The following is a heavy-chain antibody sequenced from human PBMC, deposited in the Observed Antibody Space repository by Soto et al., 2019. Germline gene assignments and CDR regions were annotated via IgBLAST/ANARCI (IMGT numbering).Heavy chain of an antibody. CDR2: ISAYNGNT. Sequence: QVQLVQSGAEVKKPGASVKVSCKASGYTFSSYGISWVRQAPGQGLEWMGWISAYNGNTNYAQKLQGRVTMTTDTSTSTANMELRSLRFDDTAVYDCARDTYGSGAGYWGQGTLVTVAS. D-gene: IGHD3-10*01. V-gene: IGHV1-18*01. CDR3: ARDTYGSGAGY. J-gene: IGHJ4*02. CDR1: GYTFSSYG.